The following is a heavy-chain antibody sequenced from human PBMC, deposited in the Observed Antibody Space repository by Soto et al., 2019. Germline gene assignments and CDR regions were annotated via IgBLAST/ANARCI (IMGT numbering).Heavy chain of an antibody. J-gene: IGHJ6*03. Sequence: ASVKVSCKASGYTFTSYDINWVRQATGQGLEWMGWMNPNSGNTGYAQTFQGRVTMTRNTSISTAYMELSSLRSEDTAVYYCARGFFSSRSYYYMDVWGKGTTVTVSS. D-gene: IGHD3-3*01. CDR3: ARGFFSSRSYYYMDV. V-gene: IGHV1-8*01. CDR2: MNPNSGNT. CDR1: GYTFTSYD.